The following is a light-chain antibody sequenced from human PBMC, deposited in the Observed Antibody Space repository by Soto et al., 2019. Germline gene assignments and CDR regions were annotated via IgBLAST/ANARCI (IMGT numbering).Light chain of an antibody. CDR3: QQSSNTPWT. CDR1: QSIGKF. CDR2: SAS. Sequence: DIQMTQSPSSLSTSVGARVTITCRASQSIGKFLSWFQQKPGKAPKLLIYSASSLQSGVPSRFSGSGSGTDFTLSISSLQPEDFATYYCQQSSNTPWTFGQGTKVEIK. V-gene: IGKV1-39*01. J-gene: IGKJ1*01.